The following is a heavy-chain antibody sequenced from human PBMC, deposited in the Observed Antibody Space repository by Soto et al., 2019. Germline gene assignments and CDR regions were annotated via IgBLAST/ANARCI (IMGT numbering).Heavy chain of an antibody. J-gene: IGHJ5*02. CDR3: ARGWGIAAPGPNWFDP. Sequence: ASVKVSCKASGYSLSGYYLHWVRQAPGQGPEWMGWINPNSGGTKYVQKFQGRVTMTRDTSISTVYLELSRRGPADTAVSYCARGWGIAAPGPNWFDPWGQGTLVTVSS. V-gene: IGHV1-2*02. D-gene: IGHD6-13*01. CDR2: INPNSGGT. CDR1: GYSLSGYY.